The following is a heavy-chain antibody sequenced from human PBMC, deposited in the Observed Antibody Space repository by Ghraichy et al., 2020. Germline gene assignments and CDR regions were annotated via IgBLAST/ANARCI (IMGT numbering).Heavy chain of an antibody. J-gene: IGHJ4*02. Sequence: SETLSLTCTVSGGSISSNSYYWGWIRQPPGKGLEWIGSIYYTGDTYYNPSLKSRVTISVDTSKNQFSLKLSSVTAADTAVYYCARGAFGGNYYFDSWGQGTLVTVSS. CDR1: GGSISSNSYY. CDR2: IYYTGDT. V-gene: IGHV4-39*01. CDR3: ARGAFGGNYYFDS. D-gene: IGHD4-23*01.